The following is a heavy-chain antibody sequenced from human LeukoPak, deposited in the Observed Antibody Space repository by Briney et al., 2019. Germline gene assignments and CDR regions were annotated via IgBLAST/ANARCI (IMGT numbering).Heavy chain of an antibody. CDR3: ARDVPDKYSYGHHDAFDI. J-gene: IGHJ3*02. CDR1: GYTFTGYG. Sequence: ASVKVSCKASGYTFTGYGISWVRQAPGQGLEWMGWISAYNGNTNYAQKLQGRVIMTTDTSTSTAYMELRSLRSDDTAVYYCARDVPDKYSYGHHDAFDIWGQGTMVTVSS. D-gene: IGHD5-18*01. CDR2: ISAYNGNT. V-gene: IGHV1-18*01.